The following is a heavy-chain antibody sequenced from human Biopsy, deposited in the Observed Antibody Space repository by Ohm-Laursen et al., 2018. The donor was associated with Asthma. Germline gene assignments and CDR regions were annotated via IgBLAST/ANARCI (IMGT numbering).Heavy chain of an antibody. V-gene: IGHV3-53*05. Sequence: GSLRLSCAASVFTVSRDHMFWVRQAPGKGLEWVSVIYSGGTSDTADSVRGRFTISRDCYKNTLYLQMDSLRAEDTAVYYCARGDSSGWSHYYFDYWGQGTLVTVSS. J-gene: IGHJ4*02. CDR1: VFTVSRDH. CDR3: ARGDSSGWSHYYFDY. CDR2: IYSGGTS. D-gene: IGHD6-19*01.